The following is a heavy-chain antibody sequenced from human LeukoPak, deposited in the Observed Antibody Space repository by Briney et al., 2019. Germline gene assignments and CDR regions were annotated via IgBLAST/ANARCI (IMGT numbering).Heavy chain of an antibody. CDR1: GFIFSKYW. V-gene: IGHV3-7*01. CDR3: ARDWGSTGYDLYDS. D-gene: IGHD5-12*01. CDR2: IRQDGSER. Sequence: PGGSLRLSCAAPGFIFSKYWMTWVRQAPGKGLEWVAHIRQDGSERHYVDSVKDRFTISRDNAKNSLDLQMDSLRAEDTAVYYCARDWGSTGYDLYDSWGQGTLVTVSS. J-gene: IGHJ4*02.